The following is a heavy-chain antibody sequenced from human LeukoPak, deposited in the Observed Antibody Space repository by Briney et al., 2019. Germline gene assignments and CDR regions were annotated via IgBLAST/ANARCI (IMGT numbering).Heavy chain of an antibody. CDR2: ISYDGSNK. Sequence: GGSLRLSCAASVFTFSSYAMHWVRQAPGKGLEWVAVISYDGSNKYYADSVKGRFTISRDNSKNTLYLQMNSLRAEDTAVYYCARDYYDSSGYYPLGYFDYWGQGTLVTVSS. D-gene: IGHD3-22*01. CDR3: ARDYYDSSGYYPLGYFDY. J-gene: IGHJ4*02. CDR1: VFTFSSYA. V-gene: IGHV3-30-3*01.